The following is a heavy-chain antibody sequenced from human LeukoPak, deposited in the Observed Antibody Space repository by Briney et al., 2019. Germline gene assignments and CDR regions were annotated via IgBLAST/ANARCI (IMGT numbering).Heavy chain of an antibody. V-gene: IGHV3-23*01. CDR2: ISGSGGNT. CDR3: AKDQHGGNPQYYFDY. J-gene: IGHJ4*02. D-gene: IGHD4-23*01. CDR1: AYTFRSYA. Sequence: GGSLRLSCAPSAYTFRSYAISSVRQAPGKGLDWVSAISGSGGNTYYADSVKGRFTISRDNSKNTLYLQIISLRARDTAVCFSAKDQHGGNPQYYFDYWGQGTLVTVSS.